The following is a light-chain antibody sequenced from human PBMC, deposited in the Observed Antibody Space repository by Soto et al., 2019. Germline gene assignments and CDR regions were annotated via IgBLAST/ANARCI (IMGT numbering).Light chain of an antibody. V-gene: IGKV1-5*03. CDR1: QSISSW. J-gene: IGKJ1*01. Sequence: DIQMTQSPSTLSASVGDRVTITCRASQSISSWLAWYQQKPGKAPKLLIYKASSLESGVPSRFSGSGSGTEFTLTISSLQPDDFATYYCQQYNDYPWTCGQGTQVEIK. CDR2: KAS. CDR3: QQYNDYPWT.